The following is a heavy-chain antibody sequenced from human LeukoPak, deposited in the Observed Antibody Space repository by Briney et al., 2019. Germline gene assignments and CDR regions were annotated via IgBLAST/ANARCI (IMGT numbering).Heavy chain of an antibody. CDR1: GYSISSGYY. Sequence: PSETLSLTCAVSGYSISSGYYWGWIRHPPVKGLEWIGSIYHSGSTYYNPSLKSRVTISVDTSKNQFSLKLSSATAADTAVYYCARLKNDYGEYYFDYWGQGTLVTVSS. J-gene: IGHJ4*02. V-gene: IGHV4-38-2*01. CDR3: ARLKNDYGEYYFDY. D-gene: IGHD4-17*01. CDR2: IYHSGST.